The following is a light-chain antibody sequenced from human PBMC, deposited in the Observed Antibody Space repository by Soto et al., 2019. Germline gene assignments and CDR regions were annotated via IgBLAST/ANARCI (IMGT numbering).Light chain of an antibody. Sequence: VLTQPPSASGTPGQGVTISCSGSSSNIGSNYVYWYQQLPGTAPKLLIYRNNQRPSGVPDRFSGSKSGTSASLGISGLRSEDEADYYCAAWDDSLSGLYVFGTGTKVTVL. CDR3: AAWDDSLSGLYV. CDR2: RNN. J-gene: IGLJ1*01. CDR1: SSNIGSNY. V-gene: IGLV1-47*01.